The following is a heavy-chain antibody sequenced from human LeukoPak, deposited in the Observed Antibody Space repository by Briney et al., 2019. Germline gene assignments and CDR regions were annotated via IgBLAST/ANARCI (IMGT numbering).Heavy chain of an antibody. CDR1: GFTVSNYN. V-gene: IGHV3-21*04. J-gene: IGHJ3*02. CDR2: ISSSSSYI. CDR3: AKGAYYYDDAFDI. Sequence: GGSLRLSCAASGFTVSNYNMNWVRQAPGKGLEWVSSISSSSSYIYYADSVKGRFTISRDNAKNSLYLQMNSLRAEDTAVYYCAKGAYYYDDAFDIWGQGTMVTVSS. D-gene: IGHD3-22*01.